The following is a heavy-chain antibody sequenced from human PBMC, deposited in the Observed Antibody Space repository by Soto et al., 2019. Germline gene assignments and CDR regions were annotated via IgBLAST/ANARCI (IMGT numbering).Heavy chain of an antibody. J-gene: IGHJ5*02. CDR1: GGSISSSGYY. CDR2: IYDSGST. Sequence: QVQLQESGPGLVKPSQTLSLTCTVSGGSISSSGYYWSWIRQHPGKGLEWMGYIYDSGSTYYNPSLKSRVTISVDTSKNQFSMKLSSVTAADTAVYYCAREEGGGYDHRWFDPWGQGTLVTVSS. V-gene: IGHV4-31*03. D-gene: IGHD5-12*01. CDR3: AREEGGGYDHRWFDP.